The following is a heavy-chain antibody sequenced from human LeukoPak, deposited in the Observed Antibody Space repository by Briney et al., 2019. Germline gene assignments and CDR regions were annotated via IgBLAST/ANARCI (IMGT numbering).Heavy chain of an antibody. Sequence: SETLSLTCAVYGGSFSGYYWSWIRQPPGKGLEWIGEINHSGSTNYNPSLKSRVTISVDTSKNQFSLKLSSVTAADTAVYYCASEGVYSSGHPFDYWGQGTLVTVSS. CDR2: INHSGST. CDR3: ASEGVYSSGHPFDY. V-gene: IGHV4-34*01. D-gene: IGHD6-19*01. J-gene: IGHJ4*02. CDR1: GGSFSGYY.